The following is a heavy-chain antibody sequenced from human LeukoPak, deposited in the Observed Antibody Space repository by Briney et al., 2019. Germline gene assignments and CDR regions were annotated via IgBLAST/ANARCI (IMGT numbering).Heavy chain of an antibody. Sequence: LSLTCAVSGGSISSGGYSWSWIRQPPGKGLEWVANIKQDGSEKYYVDSVKGRFTISRDNAKNSLYLQMNSLRAEDTAVYYCARDSIRQTAMGTPSGSDFDYWGQGTLVTVSS. CDR2: IKQDGSEK. J-gene: IGHJ4*02. CDR1: GGSISSGGYS. V-gene: IGHV3-7*01. CDR3: ARDSIRQTAMGTPSGSDFDY. D-gene: IGHD5-18*01.